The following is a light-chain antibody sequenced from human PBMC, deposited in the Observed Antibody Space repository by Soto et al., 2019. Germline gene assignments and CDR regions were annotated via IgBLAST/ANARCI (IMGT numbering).Light chain of an antibody. CDR2: DAS. V-gene: IGKV3-11*01. J-gene: IGKJ4*01. CDR1: QDVSSY. CDR3: QQRSNWPS. Sequence: EIVLTQSPATLSLSPGERATLSCRASQDVSSYLAWYQQKPGQAPSLLIYDASNRATGIPARFSGSGSGTDFTLTSSSLEPEDFAVYYCQQRSNWPSFGGGTKVEIK.